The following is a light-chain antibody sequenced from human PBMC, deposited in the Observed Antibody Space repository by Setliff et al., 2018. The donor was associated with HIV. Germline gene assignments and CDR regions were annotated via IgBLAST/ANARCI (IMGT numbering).Light chain of an antibody. J-gene: IGLJ2*01. CDR2: DVS. CDR1: SSDIGAYNY. Sequence: QSALAQPASVSGSPGQSITISCTGTSSDIGAYNYVSWYQQHPGKAPKLMIYDVSNRPSGVSYRFSGSKSGNTASLTISGLQAEDEADYYCSSYTSSSTQVVFGGGTKVTVL. V-gene: IGLV2-14*01. CDR3: SSYTSSSTQVV.